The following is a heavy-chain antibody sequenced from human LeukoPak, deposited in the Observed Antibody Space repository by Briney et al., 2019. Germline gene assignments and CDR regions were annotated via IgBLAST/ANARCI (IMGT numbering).Heavy chain of an antibody. J-gene: IGHJ4*02. CDR3: AQMGIAARIDY. D-gene: IGHD6-6*01. Sequence: SQTLSLXCTVSGGSISSGSYYWSWIRQPAGKGLEWIGRIYTSGSTNYNPSLKSRVTISVDTSKNQFSLKLSSVTAADTAVYYCAQMGIAARIDYWGQGTLVTVSS. V-gene: IGHV4-61*02. CDR2: IYTSGST. CDR1: GGSISSGSYY.